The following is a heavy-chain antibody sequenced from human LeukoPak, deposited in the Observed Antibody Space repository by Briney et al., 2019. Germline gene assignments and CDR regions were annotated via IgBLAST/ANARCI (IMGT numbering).Heavy chain of an antibody. CDR1: GFLFCIYA. CDR3: ATLHYFDY. CDR2: ISYDGSNK. V-gene: IGHV3-30-3*01. J-gene: IGHJ4*02. Sequence: GGSLRLPCAASGFLFCIYATQWVHQSPDKGLEWVADISYDGSNKYYADSVKGRFTISRDNSKNTLYLQMNSLRAEDTAVYYCATLHYFDYWGQGTLVTVSS.